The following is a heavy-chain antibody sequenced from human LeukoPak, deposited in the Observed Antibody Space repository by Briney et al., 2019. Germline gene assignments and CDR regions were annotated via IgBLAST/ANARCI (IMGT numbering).Heavy chain of an antibody. CDR1: GFIFNTFW. CDR3: ARDFPGIGRGTFDF. J-gene: IGHJ3*01. V-gene: IGHV3-7*03. D-gene: IGHD3-10*01. CDR2: INQDGSDM. Sequence: GGSLRLSCAASGFIFNTFWMNWLRLTPGKGLEWVAKINQDGSDMYYVDSVKGRFFVSRDNARNLVYLQMNSLRVDDTAVYYCARDFPGIGRGTFDFWGQGTIIIVSS.